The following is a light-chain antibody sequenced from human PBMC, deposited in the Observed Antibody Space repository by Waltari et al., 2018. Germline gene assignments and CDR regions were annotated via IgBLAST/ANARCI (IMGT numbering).Light chain of an antibody. CDR3: QTGGHGTWV. J-gene: IGLJ3*02. CDR1: SGHSSNV. V-gene: IGLV4-69*02. Sequence: QLVLTQSPSASASLGASVKLTCTLSSGHSSNVIAWYQQHPQKGPRYLMKVNSDGSHSKGDEIPDRFSGSSSGAGRYLTISSLQSEDEADYYCQTGGHGTWVFGGGTKLTVL. CDR2: VNSDGSH.